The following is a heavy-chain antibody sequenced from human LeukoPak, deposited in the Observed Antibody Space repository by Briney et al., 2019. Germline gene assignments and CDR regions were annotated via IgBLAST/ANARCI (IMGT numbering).Heavy chain of an antibody. D-gene: IGHD6-13*01. CDR3: ARDSETPAEGSRREKTFDY. CDR1: GYTFTSYY. J-gene: IGHJ4*02. CDR2: INPSGGST. Sequence: ASVKVSCKASGYTFTSYYMHWVRQAPGQGLEWMGIINPSGGSTSYAQKFQGRVTISVDTSKNQFSLKLSSVTAADTAVYYCARDSETPAEGSRREKTFDYWGQGTLVTVSS. V-gene: IGHV1-46*01.